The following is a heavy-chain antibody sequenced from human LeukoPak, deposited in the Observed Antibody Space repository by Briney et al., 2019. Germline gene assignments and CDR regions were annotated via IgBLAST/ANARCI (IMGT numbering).Heavy chain of an antibody. Sequence: SSETLSLTCTVSGGSISSYYWSWIRQPPGKGLEWIGYIYYSGSTNYNPSLKSRVTISVDTSKNQFSLKLSSVTAADTAVYYCARDHSSYYFDYWGQGTLVTVSS. V-gene: IGHV4-59*01. CDR2: IYYSGST. D-gene: IGHD6-6*01. J-gene: IGHJ4*02. CDR1: GGSISSYY. CDR3: ARDHSSYYFDY.